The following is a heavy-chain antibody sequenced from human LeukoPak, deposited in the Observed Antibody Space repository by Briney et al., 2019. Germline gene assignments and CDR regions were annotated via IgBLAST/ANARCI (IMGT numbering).Heavy chain of an antibody. V-gene: IGHV4-4*02. J-gene: IGHJ4*02. Sequence: SETLSLTCAVSGGSISSSNWWSWVRQPPGKGLEWIGEIYRSGSTNYNPSLKSRVTISVDKSKNQFSQKLSSVTAADTAVYYCARDGRGPTRESLDYWGQGTLVTVSS. CDR2: IYRSGST. D-gene: IGHD3-10*01. CDR3: ARDGRGPTRESLDY. CDR1: GGSISSSNW.